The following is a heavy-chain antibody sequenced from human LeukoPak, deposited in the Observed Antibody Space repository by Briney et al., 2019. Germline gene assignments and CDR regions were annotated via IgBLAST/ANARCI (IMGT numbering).Heavy chain of an antibody. D-gene: IGHD6-19*01. J-gene: IGHJ5*02. Sequence: SETRSLTCTVSGGSISSYYWSWIRQPPGKGLEWIGYIYYSGSTNYNPSLKSRVTISVDTSKNQFSLKLSSVTAADTAVYYCARDRYSSGWYTWFDPWGQGTLVTVSS. CDR2: IYYSGST. CDR3: ARDRYSSGWYTWFDP. CDR1: GGSISSYY. V-gene: IGHV4-59*01.